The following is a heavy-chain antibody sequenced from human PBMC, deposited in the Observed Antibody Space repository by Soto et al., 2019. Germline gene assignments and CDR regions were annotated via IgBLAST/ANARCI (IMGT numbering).Heavy chain of an antibody. CDR2: ITAYNGKT. D-gene: IGHD4-17*01. CDR1: GYSFTNYA. V-gene: IGHV1-18*04. Sequence: ASVKVSCKASGYSFTNYAMTWVRQAPGEGLEWMGWITAYNGKTNNAQKFQGRVTMTTDTSASTAYMELRSLRSDDTAVYYRAREMTTMTFYDYWGQGTLVTVSS. CDR3: AREMTTMTFYDY. J-gene: IGHJ4*02.